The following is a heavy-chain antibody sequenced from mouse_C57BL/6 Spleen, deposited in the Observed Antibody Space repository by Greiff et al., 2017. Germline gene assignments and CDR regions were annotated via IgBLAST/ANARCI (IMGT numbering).Heavy chain of an antibody. J-gene: IGHJ2*01. Sequence: QVQLQQSGAELVKPGASVKMSCKASGYTFTTYPIEWMKQNHGKSLEWIGNFHPYNDDTKYNEKFKGKATLTVEKSSSTVYLELSRLTSDESAVYYCARGGYDGEDGSFFDYWGQGTTLTVSS. CDR1: GYTFTTYP. V-gene: IGHV1-47*01. D-gene: IGHD2-2*01. CDR3: ARGGYDGEDGSFFDY. CDR2: FHPYNDDT.